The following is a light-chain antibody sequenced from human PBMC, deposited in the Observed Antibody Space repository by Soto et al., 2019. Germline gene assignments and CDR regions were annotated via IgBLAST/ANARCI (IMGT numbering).Light chain of an antibody. CDR3: QQYNSYIT. J-gene: IGKJ5*01. CDR2: DAS. CDR1: QSISSW. V-gene: IGKV1-5*01. Sequence: DIQMTQSPSTLSASVGDRVTITCRASQSISSWLAWYQQKPGKAPKLLIYDASSLESGVPSRFSGSGSGTEFTLTISSLQPDDFATYYCQQYNSYITFGQVTRLEIK.